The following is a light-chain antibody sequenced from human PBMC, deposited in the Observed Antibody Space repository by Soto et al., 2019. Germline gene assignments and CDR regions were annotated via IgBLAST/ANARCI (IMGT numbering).Light chain of an antibody. Sequence: QSALTQPASVSGSPGQSITISCTGTSSDVGGYNYVSWYQQHPGKAPKLMIYDVSNRPSGVSNRFSGSKSGNTASLTISGHQAEDEADYYLSSYTSSSVVFGGGTKLTVL. CDR3: SSYTSSSVV. J-gene: IGLJ2*01. CDR2: DVS. V-gene: IGLV2-14*01. CDR1: SSDVGGYNY.